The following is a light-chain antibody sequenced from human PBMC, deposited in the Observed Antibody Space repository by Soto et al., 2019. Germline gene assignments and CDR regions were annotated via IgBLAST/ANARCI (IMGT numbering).Light chain of an antibody. Sequence: EIVMTQSPATLSVSPGERATLSCRASQSVSSNLAWYQQKPGQAPRLLIYGASTRATGIPARFSGSGSGTEFTLTISSLQPDDFAIYYCQHYNNYAWTFGQGTKVDI. CDR2: GAS. CDR1: QSVSSN. CDR3: QHYNNYAWT. V-gene: IGKV3-15*01. J-gene: IGKJ1*01.